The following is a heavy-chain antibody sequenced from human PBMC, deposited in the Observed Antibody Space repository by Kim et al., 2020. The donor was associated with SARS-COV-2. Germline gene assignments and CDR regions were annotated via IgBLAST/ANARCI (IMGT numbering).Heavy chain of an antibody. Sequence: GGSLRLSCAASGFTFSSYGMHWVRQAPGKGLEWVAVISYDGSNKYYADSVKGRFTISRDNSKNTLYLQMNSLRAEDTAVYYCAKDMRWQWLLADYWGQGTLVTVSS. CDR2: ISYDGSNK. V-gene: IGHV3-30*18. CDR1: GFTFSSYG. CDR3: AKDMRWQWLLADY. D-gene: IGHD6-19*01. J-gene: IGHJ4*02.